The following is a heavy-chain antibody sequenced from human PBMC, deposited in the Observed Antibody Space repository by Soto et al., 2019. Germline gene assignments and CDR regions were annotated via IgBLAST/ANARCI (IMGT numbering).Heavy chain of an antibody. Sequence: QITLKGSGPTLVKPTQTLTLTCTLSGISLSTSGVGLGWIRQTPGKALEWLALVYWNDDAHYSPSLRSRLTITKDTSKNQAVLTMTNMDPVDTATYYCARGLASPPVFAFDIWGQGTVVTVSS. CDR3: ARGLASPPVFAFDI. J-gene: IGHJ3*02. CDR1: GISLSTSGVG. V-gene: IGHV2-5*01. CDR2: VYWNDDA.